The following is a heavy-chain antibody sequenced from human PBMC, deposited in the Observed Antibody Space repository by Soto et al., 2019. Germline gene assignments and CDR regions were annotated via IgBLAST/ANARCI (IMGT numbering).Heavy chain of an antibody. D-gene: IGHD3-9*01. CDR1: GYTFTGYG. J-gene: IGHJ4*02. CDR2: ISAYNGNT. V-gene: IGHV1-18*01. Sequence: ASVKVSCKASGYTFTGYGISWVRQAPGQGLEWMGWISAYNGNTNYAQKLQGRVTMTRDTSISTAYMELSRLRSDDTAVYYCARDTNPYILTGLYFDYWGQGTLVTVSS. CDR3: ARDTNPYILTGLYFDY.